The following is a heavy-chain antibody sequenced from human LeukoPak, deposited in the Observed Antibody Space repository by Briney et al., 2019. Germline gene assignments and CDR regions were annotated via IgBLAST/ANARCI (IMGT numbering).Heavy chain of an antibody. CDR2: ISGSGSST. CDR1: GFTFSSYG. D-gene: IGHD4-11*01. J-gene: IGHJ4*02. V-gene: IGHV3-23*01. CDR3: AKTPTVTTAPDY. Sequence: PGGSLRLSCAASGFTFSSYGMHWVRQAPGKGLEWVSGISGSGSSTSYADSVKGRFTISRDNSKNTLYLQMNSLRAEDTAAVYYCAKTPTVTTAPDYWGQGTLVTVSS.